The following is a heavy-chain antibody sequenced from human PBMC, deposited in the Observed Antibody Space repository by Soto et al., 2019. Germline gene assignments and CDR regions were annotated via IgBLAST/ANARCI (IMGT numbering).Heavy chain of an antibody. V-gene: IGHV4-31*03. Sequence: QVQLQESGPGLVKPSLTLSLTCTVSGGSISSGGYYWSWIRQHPGKGLEWIGYIYYSGSTYYIPSLKSRVTISVDTSKNQFSLKLSSVTAADTAVYYCARGATVVTPHWFDPWGQGTLVTVSS. D-gene: IGHD4-17*01. CDR2: IYYSGST. CDR3: ARGATVVTPHWFDP. CDR1: GGSISSGGYY. J-gene: IGHJ5*02.